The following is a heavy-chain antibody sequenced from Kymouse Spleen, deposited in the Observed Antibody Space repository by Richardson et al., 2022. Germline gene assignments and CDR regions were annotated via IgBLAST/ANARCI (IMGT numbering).Heavy chain of an antibody. J-gene: IGHJ6*02. Sequence: QVQLVESGGGVVQPGRSLRLSCAASGFTFSSYGMHWVRQAPGKGLEWVAVISYDGSNKYYADSVKGRFTISRDNSKNTLYLQMNSLRAEDTAVYYCASSMVRGVIIIPYYYYYGMDVWGQGTTVTVSS. V-gene: IGHV3-30*18. CDR1: GFTFSSYG. CDR3: ASSMVRGVIIIPYYYYYGMDV. CDR2: ISYDGSNK. D-gene: IGHD3-10*01.